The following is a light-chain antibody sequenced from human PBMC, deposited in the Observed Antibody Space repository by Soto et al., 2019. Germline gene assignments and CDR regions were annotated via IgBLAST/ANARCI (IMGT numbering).Light chain of an antibody. CDR2: GAS. V-gene: IGKV3D-15*03. CDR3: QQYTNWPLT. Sequence: EIVMTQSPATLSVSPGQSATLYCRASQSFSGNLAWYQQKPGQAPRLLLYGASIKAPGIPARFVGSESGTEFPLTISNLKSEDFAVYYFQQYTNWPLTFGGGTKVEIK. J-gene: IGKJ4*01. CDR1: QSFSGN.